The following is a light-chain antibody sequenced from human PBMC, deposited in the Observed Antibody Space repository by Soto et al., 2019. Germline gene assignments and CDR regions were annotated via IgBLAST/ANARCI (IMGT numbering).Light chain of an antibody. J-gene: IGKJ3*01. CDR1: QNITTF. V-gene: IGKV1-39*01. Sequence: DIQMTQSPSSLSASIGDRVTITCRSSQNITTFLHWYHQRPGKAPKLLIYGASNLQRGVSSRFGGIGSGTYFTLTITSLQPEDCASYYCQQASDCPFTFGPRTTVD. CDR2: GAS. CDR3: QQASDCPFT.